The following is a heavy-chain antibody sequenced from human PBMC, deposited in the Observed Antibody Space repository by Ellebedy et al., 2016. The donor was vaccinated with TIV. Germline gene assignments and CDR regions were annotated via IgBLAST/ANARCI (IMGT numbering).Heavy chain of an antibody. CDR3: ARVFGELYIGEYYFDY. J-gene: IGHJ4*02. D-gene: IGHD3-10*02. Sequence: GESLKISCAASGFTFSNAWMSWVRQAPGKGLEWVSGINWNGGSTGYADSVKGRFTISRDNAKNSLYLQMNSLRAEDTALYYCARVFGELYIGEYYFDYWGQGTLVTVSS. V-gene: IGHV3-20*04. CDR1: GFTFSNAW. CDR2: INWNGGST.